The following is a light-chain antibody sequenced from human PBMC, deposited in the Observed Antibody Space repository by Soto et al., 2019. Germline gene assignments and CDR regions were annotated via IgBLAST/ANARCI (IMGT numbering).Light chain of an antibody. CDR1: QGIRTY. J-gene: IGKJ4*01. V-gene: IGKV1-9*01. Sequence: DIQITQSPCSRSSCLWDIVTITCRASQGIRTYLAWYQQKLGKAPRLLIDAASTLESGVPSRFSGSGSGTDFTLTISSLQPEDFATYYCQQLNSYPLTFGGGTKVDIK. CDR2: AAS. CDR3: QQLNSYPLT.